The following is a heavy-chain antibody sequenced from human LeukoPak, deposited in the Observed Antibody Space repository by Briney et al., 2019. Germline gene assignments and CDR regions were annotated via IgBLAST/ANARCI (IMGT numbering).Heavy chain of an antibody. Sequence: SETLSLTCAVYGGSLSGYYWSWIRQPPGKGLEWIGEINHSGSTNYNASLKSRVTISVDTSKKQFSLKLSSVTAADTAVYYCAPRGDIEHSYGFGKWFDPWGQGTLATVSS. CDR1: GGSLSGYY. V-gene: IGHV4-34*01. CDR2: INHSGST. J-gene: IGHJ5*02. D-gene: IGHD5-18*01. CDR3: APRGDIEHSYGFGKWFDP.